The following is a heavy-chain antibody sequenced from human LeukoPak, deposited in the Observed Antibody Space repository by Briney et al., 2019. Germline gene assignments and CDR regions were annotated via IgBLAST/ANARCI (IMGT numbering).Heavy chain of an antibody. CDR3: ARGSYDYVRGSYRHAIIYFDY. Sequence: SETLSLTCAVYGGSFSGYYWSWIRQPPGKGLEWIGEINHSGSTNYNPSLKSRVTISVDTSKNQFSLKLSSVTAADTAVYYCARGSYDYVRGSYRHAIIYFDYWGQRTLVTVSS. J-gene: IGHJ4*02. CDR1: GGSFSGYY. D-gene: IGHD3-16*02. V-gene: IGHV4-34*01. CDR2: INHSGST.